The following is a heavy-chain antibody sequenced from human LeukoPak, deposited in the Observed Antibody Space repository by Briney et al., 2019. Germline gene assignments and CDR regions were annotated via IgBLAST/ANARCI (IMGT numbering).Heavy chain of an antibody. V-gene: IGHV3-21*01. D-gene: IGHD3-22*01. CDR1: GFTFSSYS. CDR3: ARAIGSGYFLFDY. Sequence: GGSLRLSCAASGFTFSSYSMNWVRQAPGKGLEWVSSISSSSSYIYYADSVKGRFTISRDNAKNSLYLQMNSLRAEDTAVYYCARAIGSGYFLFDYWGQGTLVTVSS. J-gene: IGHJ4*02. CDR2: ISSSSSYI.